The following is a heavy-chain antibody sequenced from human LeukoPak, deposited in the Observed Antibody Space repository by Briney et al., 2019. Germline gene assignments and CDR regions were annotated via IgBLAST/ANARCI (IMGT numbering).Heavy chain of an antibody. V-gene: IGHV5-51*01. Sequence: GESLKISCKGSGYSFTSYWIGWVRQMPGKGLEWMGITYPGDSDTRYSPSFQGQVTISADKSISTAYLQWSSLKASDTAMYYCARPKVHDYSNYEQPYYFDYWGQGTLVTVSS. CDR2: TYPGDSDT. D-gene: IGHD4-11*01. J-gene: IGHJ4*02. CDR3: ARPKVHDYSNYEQPYYFDY. CDR1: GYSFTSYW.